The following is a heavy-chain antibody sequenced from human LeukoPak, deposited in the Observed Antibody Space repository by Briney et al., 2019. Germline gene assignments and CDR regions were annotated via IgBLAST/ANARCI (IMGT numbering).Heavy chain of an antibody. D-gene: IGHD3-3*01. CDR1: GYSFVSHW. Sequence: GESLKISCKASGYSFVSHWIVWVRQMPGKGLEWLGIIYPGDSDTRYSPSFQGQDTISADKSISTAYLQWNSLRASDTAMYYCARRPSYDFWSGYYGVDGLDIWGQGTMVTVSS. V-gene: IGHV5-51*01. J-gene: IGHJ3*02. CDR2: IYPGDSDT. CDR3: ARRPSYDFWSGYYGVDGLDI.